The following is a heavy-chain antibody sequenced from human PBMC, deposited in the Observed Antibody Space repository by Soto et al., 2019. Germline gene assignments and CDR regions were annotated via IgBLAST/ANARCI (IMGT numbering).Heavy chain of an antibody. CDR3: AKRRGDHSNYSWGIDV. J-gene: IGHJ6*02. V-gene: IGHV1-69*02. D-gene: IGHD4-4*01. Sequence: SVKVSCKASGGTFSSYTISWVRQAPGQGLEWMGRIIPILGIANYAQKFQGRVTITADKSTSTAYMELSSLRDEDTAVYYCAKRRGDHSNYSWGIDVWGQGTTVTVSS. CDR2: IIPILGIA. CDR1: GGTFSSYT.